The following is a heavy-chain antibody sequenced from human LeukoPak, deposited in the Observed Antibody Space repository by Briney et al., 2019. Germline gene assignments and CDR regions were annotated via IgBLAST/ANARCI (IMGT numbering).Heavy chain of an antibody. D-gene: IGHD3-10*01. CDR1: GFTFSSYS. CDR3: ARDMDYRPIGSYYYGY. V-gene: IGHV3-23*01. CDR2: TSDRGDYT. J-gene: IGHJ4*02. Sequence: GGSLRLSCAASGFTFSSYSMSWVRQAPGKGREWVSGTSDRGDYTYYADSVKGRFTISRDNSKNTLYLQMNSLRAEDTAVYYCARDMDYRPIGSYYYGYWGQGTLVTVSS.